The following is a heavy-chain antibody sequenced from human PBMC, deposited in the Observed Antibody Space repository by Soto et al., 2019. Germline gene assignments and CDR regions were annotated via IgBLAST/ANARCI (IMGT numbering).Heavy chain of an antibody. CDR1: GFTFSSYG. CDR3: AKDRIEVAGGIAGRGVDS. D-gene: IGHD2-15*01. CDR2: VSKGGGNK. V-gene: IGHV3-30*18. J-gene: IGHJ4*02. Sequence: LRLSCAASGFTFSSYGMQWVRQAPCKGLDWVAAVSKGGGNKYFADSVKGRISISRDNSKNTLYLQVNSLREEDTAVYYCAKDRIEVAGGIAGRGVDSWGQGTLVTVSS.